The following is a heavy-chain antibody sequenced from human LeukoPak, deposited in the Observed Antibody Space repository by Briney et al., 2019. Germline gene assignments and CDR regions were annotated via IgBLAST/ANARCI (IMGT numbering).Heavy chain of an antibody. Sequence: GGSLRLSCAASGFTFSSYAMSWVRQAPGKGLEWVSVIYTGGGTYYADSVKGRFTISRDNSKNTLYLQMNSLRAEDTAAYYCARVSGSTSWYADYWGQGTLVTVSS. CDR1: GFTFSSYA. CDR3: ARVSGSTSWYADY. D-gene: IGHD6-13*01. V-gene: IGHV3-53*01. J-gene: IGHJ4*02. CDR2: IYTGGGT.